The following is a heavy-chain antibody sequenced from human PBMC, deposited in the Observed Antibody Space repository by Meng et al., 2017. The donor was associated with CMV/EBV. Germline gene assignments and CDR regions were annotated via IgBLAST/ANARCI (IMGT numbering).Heavy chain of an antibody. J-gene: IGHJ5*02. D-gene: IGHD3-3*01. CDR1: FTFSSYA. Sequence: FTFSSYAMHWVRQAPGKGLEWVAVISYDGSNKYYAGSVKGRFTISRDNSKNTLYLQMNSLRAEDTAVYYCAREYYDFWSGYHNWFDPWGQGTLVTSPQ. CDR3: AREYYDFWSGYHNWFDP. CDR2: ISYDGSNK. V-gene: IGHV3-30-3*01.